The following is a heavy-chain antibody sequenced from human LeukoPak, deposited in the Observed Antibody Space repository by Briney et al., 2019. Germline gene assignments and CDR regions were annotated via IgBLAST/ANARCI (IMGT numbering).Heavy chain of an antibody. Sequence: SGGSLRLSCAASGPTVSNNYMSWVRQAPGKGLEWVSVIYNGLTTYYADSVKGRFAISRDNSKNTLYLQMNSLTAEDTAVYYCARRDYYYYMDVWGKGTTVTISS. D-gene: IGHD5-24*01. V-gene: IGHV3-66*04. J-gene: IGHJ6*03. CDR3: ARRDYYYYMDV. CDR2: IYNGLTT. CDR1: GPTVSNNY.